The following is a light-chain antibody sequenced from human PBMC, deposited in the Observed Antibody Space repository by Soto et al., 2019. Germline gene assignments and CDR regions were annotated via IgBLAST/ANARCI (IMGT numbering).Light chain of an antibody. V-gene: IGKV3-20*01. CDR1: QSVRSSY. J-gene: IGKJ1*01. CDR2: GAS. CDR3: QQYGGSPWT. Sequence: DIVLTQSPGTLSLSPGERATLSCRASQSVRSSYLAWYQQKPGQAPRLLIYGASSRATGIPDRFSGSRSGTDFTLTIARLEPEDFALYYCQQYGGSPWTFGQGTKAELK.